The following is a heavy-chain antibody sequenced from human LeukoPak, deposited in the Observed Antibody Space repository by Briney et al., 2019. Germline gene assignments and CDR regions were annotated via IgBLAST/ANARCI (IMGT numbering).Heavy chain of an antibody. CDR2: ISSSGSTI. V-gene: IGHV3-48*03. Sequence: AGGSLRLSCAASGFTFSSYEMNWVRHAPGKGLERVSYISSSGSTIYYADSVKGRFTISRDNAKNSLYLQMNSLRAEDTAVYYCARAFRRGSSWYPDYWGQGTLVTVSS. CDR3: ARAFRRGSSWYPDY. CDR1: GFTFSSYE. J-gene: IGHJ4*02. D-gene: IGHD6-13*01.